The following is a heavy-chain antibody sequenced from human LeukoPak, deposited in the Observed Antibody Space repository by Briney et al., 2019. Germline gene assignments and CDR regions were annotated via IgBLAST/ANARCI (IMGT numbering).Heavy chain of an antibody. V-gene: IGHV3-30-3*01. J-gene: IGHJ4*02. CDR2: ISYDGSNK. CDR1: GFTFSSYA. CDR3: ARGLFDY. Sequence: PGRSLRLSCAASGFTFSSYAMHWVRQAPGKGLEWVAVISYDGSNKYYADSVKGRFTISRDNSKNTLYLQMNSLRAEDTAVYYCARGLFDYWGQGTLVTVSS.